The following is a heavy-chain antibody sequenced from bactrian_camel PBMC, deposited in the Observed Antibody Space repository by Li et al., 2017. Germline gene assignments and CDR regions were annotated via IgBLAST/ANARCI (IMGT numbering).Heavy chain of an antibody. D-gene: IGHD3*01. CDR2: IYTSGGGS. J-gene: IGHJ6*01. Sequence: VQLVESGGGSVQAGGSLRLSCHASGYSYPVYCMGWFSQVPGKAREGVAGIYTSGGGSYYHDSVKGRFTISQDNANNTVYLQMNKLKPDDTALYYCAAERTPHCKAAFQGLGLILAFTSGGQGTQVTVS. CDR1: GYSYPVYC. V-gene: IGHV3S63*01. CDR3: AAERTPHCKAAFQGLGLILAFTS.